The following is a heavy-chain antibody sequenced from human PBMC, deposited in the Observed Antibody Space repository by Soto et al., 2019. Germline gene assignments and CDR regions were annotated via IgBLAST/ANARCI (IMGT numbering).Heavy chain of an antibody. J-gene: IGHJ4*02. V-gene: IGHV3-30-3*01. CDR1: GFTLSSYA. CDR2: ISKGGSNL. CDR3: AREVEYTSAFGISSSFDY. D-gene: IGHD6-19*01. Sequence: GSLLLACSASGFTLSSYAIHWVRQAPGKGLEWVTVISKGGSNLYFADSVKGRFTISRDNSKNTLYLQMNSLRSEDTAVYYCAREVEYTSAFGISSSFDYWGQGTLVTVSS.